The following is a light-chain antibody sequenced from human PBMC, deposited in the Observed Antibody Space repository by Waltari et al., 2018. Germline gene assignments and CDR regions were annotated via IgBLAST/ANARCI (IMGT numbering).Light chain of an antibody. J-gene: IGLJ2*01. CDR1: ALPKQF. V-gene: IGLV3-25*03. CDR3: QSGDSSGVVV. Sequence: SYELTQPPSVSVYPGQTARITCSGDALPKQFAFWYQQKSGQAPVVVIYKDTERPSGIPDRISGSSSGTTVTLTISGAQAEDEADYYCQSGDSSGVVVFGGGTKLTVL. CDR2: KDT.